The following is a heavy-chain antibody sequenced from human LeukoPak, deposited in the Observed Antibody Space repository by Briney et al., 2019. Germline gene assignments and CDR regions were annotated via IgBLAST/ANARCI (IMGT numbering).Heavy chain of an antibody. Sequence: SETLSLTCAVCGGSFSGYYWSWVRQPPGKGLEWIGEINHSGSTNYNPSLKSRVTILGDTSKNQFSLKLSSVTAADTAVYYCARGGSRDGLIPWGQGTLVTFSS. CDR2: INHSGST. CDR3: ARGGSRDGLIP. D-gene: IGHD5-24*01. V-gene: IGHV4-34*01. J-gene: IGHJ5*02. CDR1: GGSFSGYY.